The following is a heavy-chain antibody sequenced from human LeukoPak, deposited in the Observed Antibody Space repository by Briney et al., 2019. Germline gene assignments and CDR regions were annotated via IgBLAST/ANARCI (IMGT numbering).Heavy chain of an antibody. CDR1: GGSFSGYY. CDR2: IYHSGST. V-gene: IGHV4-34*01. CDR3: ATYCSGGSCYGYYFDY. Sequence: SETLSLTCAVYGGSFSGYYWSWIRQPPGKGLEWIGEIYHSGSTNYNPSLKSRVTISVDKSKNQFSLKLSSVTAADTAVYYCATYCSGGSCYGYYFDYWGQGTLVTVSS. J-gene: IGHJ4*02. D-gene: IGHD2-15*01.